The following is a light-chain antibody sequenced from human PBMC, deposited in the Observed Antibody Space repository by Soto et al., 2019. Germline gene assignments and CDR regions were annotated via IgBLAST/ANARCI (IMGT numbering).Light chain of an antibody. V-gene: IGKV1-5*01. CDR2: DAS. J-gene: IGKJ1*01. CDR1: QSINRW. CDR3: QQYHTYSWT. Sequence: DIQMTQSPSTLSASVGDRVTITCRASQSINRWLAWYQQKPGKAPKLLIYDASRLESGVPSRFSGSGSGTEFIFTISSLQPDNFAAYYCQQYHTYSWTFGQAPKVEIK.